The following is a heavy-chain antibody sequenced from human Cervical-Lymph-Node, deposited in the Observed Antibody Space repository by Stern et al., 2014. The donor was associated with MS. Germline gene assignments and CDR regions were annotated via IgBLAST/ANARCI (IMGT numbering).Heavy chain of an antibody. J-gene: IGHJ4*02. CDR2: IYYSGTT. CDR3: ARQGEYHQTSGYYYHPFDY. V-gene: IGHV4-39*01. CDR1: GDSISSNTYY. Sequence: QVQLQESGPGLVKPSETLSLTCTVSGDSISSNTYYWGWIRQPPGKGLEWIGSIYYSGTTYYNPSLKSRVTISVDTSKNQFSLRLSSVTAADTAVYYCARQGEYHQTSGYYYHPFDYWGQGTLVTVSS. D-gene: IGHD3-22*01.